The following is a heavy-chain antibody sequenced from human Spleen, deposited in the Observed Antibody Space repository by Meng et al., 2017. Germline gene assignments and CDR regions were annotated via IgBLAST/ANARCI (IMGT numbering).Heavy chain of an antibody. CDR2: IKSGGDKT. CDR3: AKTGCRCSGYYCFGG. J-gene: IGHJ4*02. Sequence: GESLKISCAASGFTFSAYAMSWVRQTPGKGLEWVSAIKSGGDKTYFADSVKGRFTISRDNSKNTVYLQMNSLRSEATAVYYCAKTGCRCSGYYCFGGWGQGTLVTVSS. V-gene: IGHV3-23*01. D-gene: IGHD3-22*01. CDR1: GFTFSAYA.